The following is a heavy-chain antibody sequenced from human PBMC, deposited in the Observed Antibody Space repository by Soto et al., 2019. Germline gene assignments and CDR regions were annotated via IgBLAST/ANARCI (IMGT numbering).Heavy chain of an antibody. V-gene: IGHV1-46*01. CDR3: ARAYYDSSGFDP. CDR1: GYTFTTYY. D-gene: IGHD3-22*01. J-gene: IGHJ5*02. CDR2: INPNGGST. Sequence: ASVKVSCKASGYTFTTYYMHWVRQAPGQGLEWLGIINPNGGSTTYAQKFQGRVTMTRDTSTSTAYMELSRLRSEDTAVYYCARAYYDSSGFDPWGKGTLVTVYS.